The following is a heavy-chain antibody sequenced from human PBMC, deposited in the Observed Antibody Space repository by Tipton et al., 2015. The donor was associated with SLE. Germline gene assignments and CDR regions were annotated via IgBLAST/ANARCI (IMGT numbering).Heavy chain of an antibody. D-gene: IGHD2-8*01. V-gene: IGHV4-61*09. CDR3: ARGMAHFDY. Sequence: TLSLTCTVSGGSISSGSYYWSWIRQPAGKGLEWIGYIYTSGSTNYNPSLKSRVTISVDTSKNQFSLKLSPVTAADTAVYYCARGMAHFDYWGQGTLVTVSS. CDR2: IYTSGST. CDR1: GGSISSGSYY. J-gene: IGHJ4*02.